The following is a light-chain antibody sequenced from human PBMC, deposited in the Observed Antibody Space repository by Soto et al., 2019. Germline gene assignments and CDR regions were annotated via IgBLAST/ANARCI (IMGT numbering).Light chain of an antibody. J-gene: IGKJ5*01. CDR3: QQRSNWPIT. V-gene: IGKV3-11*01. CDR2: DAS. Sequence: EIVLTQSPATLSLSPGERATLSCRTSKSVSSYFAWYQQKPGRAPRLLIYDASNRATGIPARFIGSGSGTDFTLTISSLEPEDFAVYYCQQRSNWPITFGQGTRLEIK. CDR1: KSVSSY.